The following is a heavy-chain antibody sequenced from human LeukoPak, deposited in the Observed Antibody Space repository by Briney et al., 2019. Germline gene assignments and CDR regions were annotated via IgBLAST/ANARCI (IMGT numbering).Heavy chain of an antibody. J-gene: IGHJ5*02. Sequence: ASVKVSCKASGYTFTGYYMHWVRQAPGQGLEWMGWINPNSGGTSYAQKFQGRVTMTRDMSTSTDYMELSSLRSEDTAVYYCARDNSVGDYAWWFDPWGQGTLVTVSS. CDR2: INPNSGGT. CDR3: ARDNSVGDYAWWFDP. V-gene: IGHV1-2*02. CDR1: GYTFTGYY. D-gene: IGHD1-26*01.